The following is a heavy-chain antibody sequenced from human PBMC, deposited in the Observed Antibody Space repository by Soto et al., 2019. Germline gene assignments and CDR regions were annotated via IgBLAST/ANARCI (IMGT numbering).Heavy chain of an antibody. CDR2: ISYDGSNK. CDR1: GFTFSSYS. CDR3: ARDLEDGYGTYYFDY. Sequence: LSLSCAASGFTFSSYSMHWVRQAPGKGLEWVAVISYDGSNKYYADSVKGRFTISRDNSKNTLYLQMNSLRAEDTAVYYCARDLEDGYGTYYFDYWGQGILVTVSS. V-gene: IGHV3-30-3*01. J-gene: IGHJ4*02. D-gene: IGHD5-12*01.